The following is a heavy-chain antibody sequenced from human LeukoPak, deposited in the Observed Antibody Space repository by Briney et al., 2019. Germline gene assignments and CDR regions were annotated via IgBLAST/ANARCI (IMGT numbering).Heavy chain of an antibody. CDR1: GYTLTSYG. CDR2: ISGYNGNT. V-gene: IGHV1-18*01. CDR3: ARDSFVSSGYPFY. D-gene: IGHD3-22*01. J-gene: IGHJ4*02. Sequence: ASVKVSCKASGYTLTSYGISWVRQAPGQGLGWMGWISGYNGNTNYAQKLQGRVTMTTDTSTNTAYMELTSLRPDDTAVYYCARDSFVSSGYPFYWGQGTLVIVSS.